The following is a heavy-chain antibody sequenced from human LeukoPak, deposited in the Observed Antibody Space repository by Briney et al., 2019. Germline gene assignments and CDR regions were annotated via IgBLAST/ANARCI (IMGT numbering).Heavy chain of an antibody. Sequence: GGSLRLSCAASGFTFSTYAMNWVRQAPGKGLEWVSSISGSGDDTYYADSVKGRFTIPRDNSKTTLYLEMNSLRAGDTAVYYCAGYFDYWGQGTLVTVSS. V-gene: IGHV3-23*01. CDR3: AGYFDY. J-gene: IGHJ4*02. CDR1: GFTFSTYA. CDR2: ISGSGDDT.